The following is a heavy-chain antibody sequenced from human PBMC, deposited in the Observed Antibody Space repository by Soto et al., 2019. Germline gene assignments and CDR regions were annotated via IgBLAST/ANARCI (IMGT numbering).Heavy chain of an antibody. D-gene: IGHD3-22*01. CDR3: AHRGYYDRIRYTSTESCYFYL. Sequence: QITLKESGPPLVKPTQTLTLTCTFSGFSLSTSGVGVGWIRQPPGKALEWLALIYWDDDKRYSPSLKSRLTTTKDTSNNHVVLTMTNMDPVHTATYYCAHRGYYDRIRYTSTESCYFYLWGRGTLLTLSS. CDR1: GFSLSTSGVG. V-gene: IGHV2-5*02. J-gene: IGHJ2*01. CDR2: IYWDDDK.